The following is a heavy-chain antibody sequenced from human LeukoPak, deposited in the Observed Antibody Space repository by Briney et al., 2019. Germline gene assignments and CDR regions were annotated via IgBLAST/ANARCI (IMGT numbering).Heavy chain of an antibody. CDR2: INHSGST. CDR3: ARGPTGSSWYVPAGWFDP. V-gene: IGHV4-34*01. D-gene: IGHD6-13*01. CDR1: GGSFSGYY. Sequence: SETLSLTCAVYGGSFSGYYWSWIRQPPGKGLEWIGEINHSGSTNYNPSLKSRVTISVDTSKNQFSLKLSSVTAADTAVYYCARGPTGSSWYVPAGWFDPWGQGTLVTVSS. J-gene: IGHJ5*02.